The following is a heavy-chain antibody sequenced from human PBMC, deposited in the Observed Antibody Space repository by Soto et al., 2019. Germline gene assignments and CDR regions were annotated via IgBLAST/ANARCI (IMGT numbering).Heavy chain of an antibody. J-gene: IGHJ4*02. CDR2: LYYGRSA. D-gene: IGHD1-26*01. CDR1: GDSISSYY. CDR3: ARRSMGVGREY. V-gene: IGHV4-59*01. Sequence: QVQLQESGPGLVKPSETLSLTCAVSGDSISSYYCMWIRQPPGKGLESIGYLYYGRSANYNPSLKSRVTLSVDTSTNQGALTLRSRTAADTGVYYCARRSMGVGREYWGQGTLVTVSS.